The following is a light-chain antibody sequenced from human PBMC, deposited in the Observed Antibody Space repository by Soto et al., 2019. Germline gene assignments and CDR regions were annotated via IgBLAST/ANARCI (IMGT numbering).Light chain of an antibody. CDR3: SSYAGSSTWV. Sequence: QSAPTQPPSASGSPGQSATISCTGTSSDVGAYNYVSWYQQYPGKAPKLIIYEVSKRPSGVPNCFSGSKSGNTASLTVSGLQPEDEADYYCSSYAGSSTWVFGGGTKLTVL. J-gene: IGLJ2*01. CDR1: SSDVGAYNY. CDR2: EVS. V-gene: IGLV2-8*01.